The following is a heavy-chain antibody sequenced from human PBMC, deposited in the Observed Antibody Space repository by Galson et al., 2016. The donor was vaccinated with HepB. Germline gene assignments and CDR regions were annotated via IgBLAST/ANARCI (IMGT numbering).Heavy chain of an antibody. J-gene: IGHJ2*01. D-gene: IGHD4-17*01. V-gene: IGHV3-48*02. Sequence: SLRLSCAASGFAFSAYHVFWVRQAPGKGLESISSISGSATTIYYADSVKGRVTISRDNTKNSLYLQMNSLRDEDTAAYFCARIRTAPSGKWYFDLWGRGTLVTVSS. CDR1: GFAFSAYH. CDR2: ISGSATTI. CDR3: ARIRTAPSGKWYFDL.